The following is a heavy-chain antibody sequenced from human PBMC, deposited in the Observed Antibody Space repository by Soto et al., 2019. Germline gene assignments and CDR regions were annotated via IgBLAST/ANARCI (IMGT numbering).Heavy chain of an antibody. J-gene: IGHJ4*02. Sequence: PGGSLSLSCAASGFTFTRYSMNWVRQAPGKGLEWVSSISSTTNYIYYGDSMKGRFTISSDNAKNSQYLEMNSPRAEDTAVYYCARESEDLTSSFDYWGQGTLVTVSS. CDR1: GFTFTRYS. CDR2: ISSTTNYI. V-gene: IGHV3-21*06. CDR3: ARESEDLTSSFDY.